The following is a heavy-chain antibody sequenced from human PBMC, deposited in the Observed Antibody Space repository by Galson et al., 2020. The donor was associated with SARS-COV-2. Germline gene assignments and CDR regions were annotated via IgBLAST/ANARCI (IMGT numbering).Heavy chain of an antibody. V-gene: IGHV2-5*02. CDR2: FNWDDDK. CDR1: GFSLSTSGVV. D-gene: IGHD6-13*01. Sequence: SGPTLVKPTQTLTLTCTFSGFSLSTSGVVVAWIRQPPGKALDWLAPFNWDDDKRYSPSLKRRLTITKDTSKNQVVLTMTNMDPVDTATYYCAHRGWHSTVSWFDPWGQGTLVTVSS. J-gene: IGHJ5*02. CDR3: AHRGWHSTVSWFDP.